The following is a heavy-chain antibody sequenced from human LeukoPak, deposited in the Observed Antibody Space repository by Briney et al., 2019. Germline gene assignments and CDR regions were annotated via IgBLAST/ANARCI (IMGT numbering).Heavy chain of an antibody. CDR3: ASVRYCSSTSCYIRDHYYMDV. CDR2: IIPIFGTA. Sequence: SVKVSCEASGGTFSSDAISWVRQAPGQGLEWIGAIIPIFGTANYAQKFQGRVTITTDESTSTAYMELSSLRSEDTAVYYCASVRYCSSTSCYIRDHYYMDVWGKGTTVTVSS. CDR1: GGTFSSDA. D-gene: IGHD2-2*02. V-gene: IGHV1-69*05. J-gene: IGHJ6*03.